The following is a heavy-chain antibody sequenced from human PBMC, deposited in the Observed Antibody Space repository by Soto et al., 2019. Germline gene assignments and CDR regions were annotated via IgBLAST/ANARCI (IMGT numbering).Heavy chain of an antibody. D-gene: IGHD3-16*02. CDR2: IYHSGST. Sequence: QVQLQESGPGLVKPSGTLSLTCAVSSGSISSSNWWSWVRQPPGKGLEWIGEIYHSGSTNYNPSLKSLVTISVDKSKNQFSLKLSSVTAADTAVYYCARFMITFGGVIVNAFDIWGQGTMVTVSS. J-gene: IGHJ3*02. V-gene: IGHV4-4*02. CDR3: ARFMITFGGVIVNAFDI. CDR1: SGSISSSNW.